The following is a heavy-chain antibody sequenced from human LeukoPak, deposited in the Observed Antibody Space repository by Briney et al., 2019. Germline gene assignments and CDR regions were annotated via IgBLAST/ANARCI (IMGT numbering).Heavy chain of an antibody. Sequence: PGGSLRLSCAASGFTFSSYSMNWVRQAPGKGLEWVSSISSSSSYIYYADSVKGRFTISRDNAKNSLYLQMNSRRAEDTPVYYCARGVTGYSSSWYWDVGFDYWGQGTLVTVSS. CDR1: GFTFSSYS. J-gene: IGHJ4*02. CDR2: ISSSSSYI. CDR3: ARGVTGYSSSWYWDVGFDY. V-gene: IGHV3-21*01. D-gene: IGHD6-13*01.